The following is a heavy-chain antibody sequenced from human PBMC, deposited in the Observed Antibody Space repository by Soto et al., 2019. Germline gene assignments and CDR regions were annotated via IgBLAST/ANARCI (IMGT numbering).Heavy chain of an antibody. D-gene: IGHD5-18*01. Sequence: SVKVSCKACGCTFSSYAISWVRQAPGQGLEWMGGIIPIFGTANYAQKFQGRVTITADESTSTAYMELSSLRSEVTAVYYCAGVEVDTAIRNWFDPWGKGTLVTVSS. J-gene: IGHJ5*02. V-gene: IGHV1-69*13. CDR2: IIPIFGTA. CDR3: AGVEVDTAIRNWFDP. CDR1: GCTFSSYA.